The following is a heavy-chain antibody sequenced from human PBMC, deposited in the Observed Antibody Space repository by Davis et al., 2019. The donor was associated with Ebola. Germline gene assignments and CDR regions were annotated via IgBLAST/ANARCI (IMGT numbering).Heavy chain of an antibody. CDR1: GGTFISHG. CDR2: IIPIFGAA. CDR3: ARAPDLRVTAAGHPYYYYGMDL. J-gene: IGHJ6*02. D-gene: IGHD6-25*01. Sequence: SVKVSCKAPGGTFISHGINWVRQAPGQGLEWMGGIIPIFGAANYAQKFQDRVTITADKSTDTGYMELNSLKSEDTAVYFCARAPDLRVTAAGHPYYYYGMDLWGQGTTVIVSS. V-gene: IGHV1-69*06.